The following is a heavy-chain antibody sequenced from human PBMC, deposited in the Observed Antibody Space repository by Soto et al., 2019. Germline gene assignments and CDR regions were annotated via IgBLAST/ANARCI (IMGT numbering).Heavy chain of an antibody. CDR1: GASISGFY. Sequence: PSETLSLTCTVSGASISGFYWSWIRKSAGKGLEWIGRIYATGTADYNPSLKSRVMMSVDTSKKQFSLKLRSVTAADTAVYYCVRDGTKTLRDWFDPWGQGISVTVSS. D-gene: IGHD1-1*01. CDR3: VRDGTKTLRDWFDP. J-gene: IGHJ5*02. V-gene: IGHV4-4*07. CDR2: IYATGTA.